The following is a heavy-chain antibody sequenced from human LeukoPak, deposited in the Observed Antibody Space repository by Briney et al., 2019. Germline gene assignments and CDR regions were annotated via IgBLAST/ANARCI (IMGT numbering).Heavy chain of an antibody. D-gene: IGHD6-19*01. Sequence: GGSLRLSCAASGFTFTRYWMSWVRQAPGKGLEWVASINQDESEKYYVDSVKGRFSISRDNAKGSLYLHMNSLRVEDTAVYYCALLAVASDFDYWGQGALVTVSS. CDR3: ALLAVASDFDY. J-gene: IGHJ4*02. CDR2: INQDESEK. V-gene: IGHV3-7*01. CDR1: GFTFTRYW.